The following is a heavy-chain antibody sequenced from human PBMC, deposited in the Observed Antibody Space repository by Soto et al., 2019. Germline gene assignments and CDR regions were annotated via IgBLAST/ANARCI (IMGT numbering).Heavy chain of an antibody. CDR2: ISGSGGST. CDR1: GFTFSSHA. CDR3: ANRDYGGMFDY. Sequence: GGSLRLSCAASGFTFSSHAMSWVRQAPGKGLEWVSAISGSGGSTYYADSVKGRFTISRDNSKNTLYLQMNSLRAEDTAVYYCANRDYGGMFDYWGQGTLVTVSS. D-gene: IGHD4-17*01. J-gene: IGHJ4*02. V-gene: IGHV3-23*01.